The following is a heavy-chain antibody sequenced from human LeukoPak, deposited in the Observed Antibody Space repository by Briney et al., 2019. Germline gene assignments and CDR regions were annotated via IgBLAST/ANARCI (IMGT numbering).Heavy chain of an antibody. CDR2: IYSGGST. V-gene: IGHV3-66*01. CDR1: GFTVSSNY. Sequence: PGGSLGLSCAASGFTVSSNYMSWVRQAPGKGLEWVSVIYSGGSTYYADSVKGRYTISRDNSKNTLYLQMNSLRAEDTAVYYCARDGIAAAGYFDYWGQGTLVTVSS. J-gene: IGHJ4*02. D-gene: IGHD6-13*01. CDR3: ARDGIAAAGYFDY.